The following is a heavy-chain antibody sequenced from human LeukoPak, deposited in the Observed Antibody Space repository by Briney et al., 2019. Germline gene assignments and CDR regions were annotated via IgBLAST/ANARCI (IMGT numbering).Heavy chain of an antibody. CDR3: ARVGESSSWYDQAYYYYYMDV. CDR1: GFTFSSHG. Sequence: GGSLRLSCVASGFTFSSHGMNWVRQAPGKGLEWVSGIIPSGHTTYYADSVKGRFTISRDNAKNSLYLQMNSLRAEDTAVYYCARVGESSSWYDQAYYYYYMDVWGKGTTVTISS. J-gene: IGHJ6*03. V-gene: IGHV3-48*04. D-gene: IGHD6-13*01. CDR2: IIPSGHTT.